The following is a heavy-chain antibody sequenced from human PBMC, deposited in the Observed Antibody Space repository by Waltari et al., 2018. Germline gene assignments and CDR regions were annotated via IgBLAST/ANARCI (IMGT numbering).Heavy chain of an antibody. CDR1: GITFTNYA. J-gene: IGHJ4*02. CDR3: ATPFYNWDDPLHS. D-gene: IGHD1-20*01. Sequence: EVQLFESGGDLVQPGGSLRLSCGASGITFTNYAINWVRLAPGTGLGWVSAISVSDGTYYADSVKGRFTISRDTSKNTVYLQMNGLRAEDTAVYYCATPFYNWDDPLHSWGQGTLVTVSS. V-gene: IGHV3-23*01. CDR2: ISVSDGT.